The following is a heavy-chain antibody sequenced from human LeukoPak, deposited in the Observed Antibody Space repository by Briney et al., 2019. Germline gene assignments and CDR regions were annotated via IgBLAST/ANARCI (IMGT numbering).Heavy chain of an antibody. D-gene: IGHD3-10*01. CDR2: ISGSGGST. CDR1: GFTFSSYA. Sequence: GGSLRLSCAASGFTFSSYAMSWVRQAPGKGLEWVSAISGSGGSTYYADSVRGRFTISRDNAKNSLYLQMNSLRAEDTAVYYCARPIGYSGSGSYYGYWGQGTLVTVSS. V-gene: IGHV3-23*01. CDR3: ARPIGYSGSGSYYGY. J-gene: IGHJ4*02.